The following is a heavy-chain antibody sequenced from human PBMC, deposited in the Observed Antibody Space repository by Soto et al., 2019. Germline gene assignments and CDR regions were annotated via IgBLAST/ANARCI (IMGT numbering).Heavy chain of an antibody. CDR3: ARYFGVVIRGAWYFDL. D-gene: IGHD3-3*01. J-gene: IGHJ2*01. CDR1: GYTFTSYA. CDR2: INPINGTA. Sequence: SVKVSCKASGYTFTSYAMHWVRQAPGQGLEWMGGINPINGTANYAQKFQGRVTITRDKSTSTAYMELSSLRSEDTAVYYCARYFGVVIRGAWYFDLWGRGTLVTVSS. V-gene: IGHV1-69*05.